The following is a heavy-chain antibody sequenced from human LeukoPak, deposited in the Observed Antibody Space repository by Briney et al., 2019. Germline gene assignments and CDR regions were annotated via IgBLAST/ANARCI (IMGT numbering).Heavy chain of an antibody. V-gene: IGHV1-18*01. Sequence: ASVKVSCKASGYTFTSYGISWVRQAPGQGLEWMGWISAYNGNTNYAQKLQGRVTMTTDTSTSTAYMELRSLRSDDTAVYYCARDRDYQLLDAYYMDVWGKGTTVTVSS. J-gene: IGHJ6*03. CDR3: ARDRDYQLLDAYYMDV. CDR1: GYTFTSYG. CDR2: ISAYNGNT. D-gene: IGHD2-2*01.